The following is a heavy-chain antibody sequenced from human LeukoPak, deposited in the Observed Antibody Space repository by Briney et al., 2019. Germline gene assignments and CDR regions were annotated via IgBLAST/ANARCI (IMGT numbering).Heavy chain of an antibody. Sequence: GRSPRLSCAASGFTFSSYGMHWVRQAPGKGLEWVAVISYDGSNKYCADSVKGRFTISRDNSKNTLYLQMNSLRAEDTAVYYCATLVVPTSLNYYYYGMDVWGKGTTVTVSS. V-gene: IGHV3-30*03. D-gene: IGHD2-2*01. J-gene: IGHJ6*04. CDR3: ATLVVPTSLNYYYYGMDV. CDR2: ISYDGSNK. CDR1: GFTFSSYG.